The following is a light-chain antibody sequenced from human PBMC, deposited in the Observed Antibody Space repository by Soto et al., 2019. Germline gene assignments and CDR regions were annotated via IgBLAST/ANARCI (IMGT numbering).Light chain of an antibody. Sequence: QSALAQPASVSGSPGQSPTISCTGTSSDVGGYNYVSWYQHHPGKVPQLMIYDVSNRPSGVSNRFSGSKSGNTASLTISGLQAEDEADYYCYSYTSSNTYVFGTGT. V-gene: IGLV2-14*03. CDR1: SSDVGGYNY. J-gene: IGLJ1*01. CDR2: DVS. CDR3: YSYTSSNTYV.